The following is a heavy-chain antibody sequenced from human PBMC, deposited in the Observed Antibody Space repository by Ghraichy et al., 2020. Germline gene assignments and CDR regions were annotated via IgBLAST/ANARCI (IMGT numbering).Heavy chain of an antibody. CDR3: AKSDDYCGSSSCYRGVDAFDI. V-gene: IGHV4-31*03. Sequence: LSLTCTVSGGSFINGRFSWSWIRQQPGQGLECIGYIDKSGSTYYNPSLKSRVSISVDTSKKQFSLNLSSVTAADTAVYYCAKSDDYCGSSSCYRGVDAFDIWGQGTTVTVSS. J-gene: IGHJ3*02. D-gene: IGHD2-2*02. CDR2: IDKSGST. CDR1: GGSFINGRFS.